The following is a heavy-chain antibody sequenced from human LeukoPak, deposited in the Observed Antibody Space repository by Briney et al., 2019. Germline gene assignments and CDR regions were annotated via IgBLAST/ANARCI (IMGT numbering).Heavy chain of an antibody. D-gene: IGHD2-15*01. CDR1: GFTVSSNY. J-gene: IGHJ4*02. V-gene: IGHV3-53*01. Sequence: PGGSLRLSCAASGFTVSSNYMSWVRQAPGKGLEWVSVIYSGGSSFYADSVKGRFTISRDNSKNTLYLQMNSLRADDTAVYYCAGSDGGGTFRRFDYWGQGTLVTVSS. CDR2: IYSGGSS. CDR3: AGSDGGGTFRRFDY.